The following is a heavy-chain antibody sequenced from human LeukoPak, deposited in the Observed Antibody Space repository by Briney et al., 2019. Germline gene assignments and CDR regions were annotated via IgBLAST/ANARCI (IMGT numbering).Heavy chain of an antibody. CDR3: AHRQRGGVRYFDWASRPRWFFDY. Sequence: ESGPTLVKPTQTLTLTCTFSGFSLSTSGVGVGWIRQPPGKALEWLALIYWDDDKRYSPSLKSRLTITKDTSKNQVVLTMTNMDPVDTAAYYCAHRQRGGVRYFDWASRPRWFFDYWGQGTLVTVSS. CDR1: GFSLSTSGVG. V-gene: IGHV2-5*02. D-gene: IGHD3-9*01. CDR2: IYWDDDK. J-gene: IGHJ4*02.